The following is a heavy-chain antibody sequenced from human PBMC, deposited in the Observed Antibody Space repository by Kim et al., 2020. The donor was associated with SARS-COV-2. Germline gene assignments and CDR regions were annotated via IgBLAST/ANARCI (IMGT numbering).Heavy chain of an antibody. CDR3: AKDGGGTWYGYFHR. D-gene: IGHD6-13*01. J-gene: IGHJ1*01. CDR1: GFTFSSYA. V-gene: IGHV3-23*01. Sequence: GGSLRLSCVASGFTFSSYAMTWVRQSPGKGLEWVSAIVGGGRDTYYADSVKGRFSVSRDNSKNTVYLEMAGLKAEDTAVYYCAKDGGGTWYGYFHRWGQGTLVTVSS. CDR2: IVGGGRDT.